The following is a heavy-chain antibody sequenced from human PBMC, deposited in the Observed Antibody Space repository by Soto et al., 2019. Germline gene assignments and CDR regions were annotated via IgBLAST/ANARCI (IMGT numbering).Heavy chain of an antibody. Sequence: PSETLSLTCTVSGGSISSYYWSWIRQPPGKGLEWIGYIYYSGSTNYNPSLKSRVTISVDTSKNQFSLKLSSVTAADTAVYYCATGIAVAGTIYFDYWGQGTLVTVSS. CDR3: ATGIAVAGTIYFDY. D-gene: IGHD6-19*01. V-gene: IGHV4-59*01. J-gene: IGHJ4*02. CDR1: GGSISSYY. CDR2: IYYSGST.